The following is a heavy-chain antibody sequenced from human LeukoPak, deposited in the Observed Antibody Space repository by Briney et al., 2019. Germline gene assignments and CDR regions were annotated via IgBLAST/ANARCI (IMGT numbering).Heavy chain of an antibody. CDR2: ISWNSGSI. CDR3: AKGGGSSWGPFDY. D-gene: IGHD6-13*01. J-gene: IGHJ4*02. V-gene: IGHV3-9*01. Sequence: GGSLRLSCAASGFTFDDYAMHWVRQAPGKGLEWVSGISWNSGSIGYADSVKGQFTISRDNAKNSLYLQMNSLRAEDTALYYCAKGGGSSWGPFDYWGQGTLVTVSS. CDR1: GFTFDDYA.